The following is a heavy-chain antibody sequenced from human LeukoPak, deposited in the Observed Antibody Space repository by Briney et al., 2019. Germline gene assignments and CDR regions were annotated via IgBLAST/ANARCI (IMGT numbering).Heavy chain of an antibody. D-gene: IGHD3-10*01. V-gene: IGHV4-34*01. CDR1: GGSFSGYY. Sequence: SETLSLTCAVYGGSFSGYYWSWIRQPPGKGLEWIGEINHSGSTNYNPSLKSRVTISVDTSKNQFSLKLSSVTAADTAVYYCARGAVHGPGSPDYWGQGTLVTVSS. CDR3: ARGAVHGPGSPDY. J-gene: IGHJ4*02. CDR2: INHSGST.